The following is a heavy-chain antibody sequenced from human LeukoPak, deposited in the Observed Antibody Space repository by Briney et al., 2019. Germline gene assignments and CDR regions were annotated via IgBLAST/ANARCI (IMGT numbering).Heavy chain of an antibody. V-gene: IGHV3-7*01. CDR1: GFTFSNYW. CDR2: IKDDGSES. CDR3: ARTIRGY. D-gene: IGHD4/OR15-4a*01. J-gene: IGHJ4*02. Sequence: GGSLRLSCAASGFTFSNYWMSWVRQAPGKGLEWVANIKDDGSESYYVDSVKGRFTISRDNAKNSLYLQMASLRDEDTAVYYCARTIRGYWGQGTLVTVSS.